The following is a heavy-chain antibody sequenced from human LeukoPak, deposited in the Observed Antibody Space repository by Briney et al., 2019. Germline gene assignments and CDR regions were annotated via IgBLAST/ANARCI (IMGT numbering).Heavy chain of an antibody. V-gene: IGHV1-46*01. J-gene: IGHJ5*02. Sequence: ASVRVSCKASGYTFTDYYVHWVRQAPGLGLEWMGIINPLRGITIYAQKFQGRVTMTSDTSTNTLYMELSSLISEDTAVYYCTRTIGYRPVAGLKEKWFDPWGQGNLVTVSS. CDR1: GYTFTDYY. CDR3: TRTIGYRPVAGLKEKWFDP. D-gene: IGHD1-1*01. CDR2: INPLRGIT.